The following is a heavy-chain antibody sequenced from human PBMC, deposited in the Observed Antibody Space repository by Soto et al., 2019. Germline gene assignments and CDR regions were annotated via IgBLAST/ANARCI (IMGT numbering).Heavy chain of an antibody. J-gene: IGHJ3*02. D-gene: IGHD3-9*01. V-gene: IGHV3-30-3*01. CDR2: ISYDGSNK. CDR3: ARGMTGNAFDI. Sequence: SLRLSCAASGFTFSSYAMHWVRQAPGKGLEWVAVISYDGSNKYYADSVKGRFTISRDNSKNTLYLQMNSLRAEDTAVYYCARGMTGNAFDIWGQGTMVTVSS. CDR1: GFTFSSYA.